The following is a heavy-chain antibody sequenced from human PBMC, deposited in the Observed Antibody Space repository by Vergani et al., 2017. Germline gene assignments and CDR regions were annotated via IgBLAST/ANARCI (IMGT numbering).Heavy chain of an antibody. V-gene: IGHV3-30*02. CDR1: GFTLSNYD. CDR3: AKHFRGWGIDY. J-gene: IGHJ4*02. D-gene: IGHD3-16*01. CDR2: IQFDGSNQ. Sequence: QVQLVESGGGVVQRGGSLRLSCATSGFTLSNYDMQWIRQGPGKGLEFVAFIQFDGSNQYYADFVEGRFTLSRDFSKNTLYLQMNSLRTDDTATYYCAKHFRGWGIDYWGQGTQVIVSS.